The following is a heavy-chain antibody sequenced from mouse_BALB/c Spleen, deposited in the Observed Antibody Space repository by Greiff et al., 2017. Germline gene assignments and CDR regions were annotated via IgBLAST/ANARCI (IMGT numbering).Heavy chain of an antibody. D-gene: IGHD1-1*01. CDR2: ISSGGST. CDR1: GFTFSSYA. Sequence: EVQLVESGGGLVKPGGSLKLSCAASGFTFSSYAMSWVRPTPEKRLEWVASISSGGSTYYPDSVKGRFTIARDHARNILYLQMSSLRSEDTAMYYCARGDSPYYYGCDYWGQGTTLTVAS. V-gene: IGHV5-6-5*01. CDR3: ARGDSPYYYGCDY. J-gene: IGHJ2*01.